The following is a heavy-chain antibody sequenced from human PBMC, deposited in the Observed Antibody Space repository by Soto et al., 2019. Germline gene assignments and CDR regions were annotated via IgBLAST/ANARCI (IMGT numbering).Heavy chain of an antibody. CDR1: GGSIISDY. CDR2: ISYSGST. Sequence: SETLSLTCTVSGGSIISDYWSWIRQPPGKGLEWIGYISYSGSTNYNPSLKSLVTISVDTSKNQFSLNLSSVTAADTAVYYCARTVEKRNGLPFDYWGQGTLVTVSS. V-gene: IGHV4-59*01. CDR3: ARTVEKRNGLPFDY. J-gene: IGHJ4*02. D-gene: IGHD2-8*01.